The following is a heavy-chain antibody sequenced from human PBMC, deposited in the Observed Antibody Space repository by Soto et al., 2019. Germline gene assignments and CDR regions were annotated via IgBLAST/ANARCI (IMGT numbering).Heavy chain of an antibody. Sequence: ASAKVSCEACVYTFTGYYLHGVRQAPRQLLEWMGWINPNSGGTNYAQKFQGRVTMTRDTSISTAYMELSRLRSDDTAVYYCARDYDTSDYYTQGGVDVWGQGTTVTCSS. J-gene: IGHJ6*02. V-gene: IGHV1-2*02. D-gene: IGHD3-22*01. CDR2: INPNSGGT. CDR3: ARDYDTSDYYTQGGVDV. CDR1: VYTFTGYY.